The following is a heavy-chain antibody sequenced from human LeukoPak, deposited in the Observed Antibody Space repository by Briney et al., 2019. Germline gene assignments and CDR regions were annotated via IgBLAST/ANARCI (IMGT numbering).Heavy chain of an antibody. Sequence: GGSLRLSCAASGFTVTSNYMSWVRQAPGKGLEWVSVIYSGGSTYYADSVKGRFTISRDNSKNTLYLQMNSLRAEDTAVYYCARYYYDSSGYFDYWGQGTLVTVSS. J-gene: IGHJ4*02. CDR3: ARYYYDSSGYFDY. CDR1: GFTVTSNY. D-gene: IGHD3-22*01. V-gene: IGHV3-53*01. CDR2: IYSGGST.